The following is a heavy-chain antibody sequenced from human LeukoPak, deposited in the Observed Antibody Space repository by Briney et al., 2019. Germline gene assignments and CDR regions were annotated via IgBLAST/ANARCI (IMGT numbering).Heavy chain of an antibody. CDR3: ARDRFLKYSSGWSFDY. J-gene: IGHJ4*02. CDR2: IIPIFGTA. V-gene: IGHV1-69*13. CDR1: GGTFSSYA. Sequence: SVTVSCKASGGTFSSYAISWVRQAPGQGLEWMGGIIPIFGTANYAQKFQGRVTITADESTSTAYMELSSLRSEDTAVYYCARDRFLKYSSGWSFDYWGQGTLVTVSS. D-gene: IGHD6-19*01.